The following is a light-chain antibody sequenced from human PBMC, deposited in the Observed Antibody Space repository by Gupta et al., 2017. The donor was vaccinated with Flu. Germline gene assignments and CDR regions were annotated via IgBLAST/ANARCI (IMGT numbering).Light chain of an antibody. J-gene: IGLJ3*02. CDR1: SGSVTSNYY. CDR2: STS. CDR3: VLYLGGGISL. V-gene: IGLV8-61*01. Sequence: TCGLSSGSVTSNYYPCWYQQTPGQAPRALFFSTSARTPAVPDRFSGSHLANNAALTIPGPQADAAGDYHCVLYLGGGISLFGGGRTLTVL.